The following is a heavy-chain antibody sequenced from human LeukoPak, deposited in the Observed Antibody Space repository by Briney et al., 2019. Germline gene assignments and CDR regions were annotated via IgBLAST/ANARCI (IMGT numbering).Heavy chain of an antibody. J-gene: IGHJ4*02. D-gene: IGHD6-19*01. V-gene: IGHV3-30*02. CDR1: GFTFSSYG. CDR3: AKGHWLDY. CDR2: IRYDGSNK. Sequence: GESLKISCAASGFTFSSYGMHWVRQAPGKGLEWVAFIRYDGSNKYYADSVKGRFTISRDNSKNTLYLQMNSLRAEDTAVYYCAKGHWLDYWGQGTLVTVSS.